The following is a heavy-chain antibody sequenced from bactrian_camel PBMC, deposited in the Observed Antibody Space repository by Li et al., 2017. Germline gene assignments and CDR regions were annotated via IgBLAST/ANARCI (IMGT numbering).Heavy chain of an antibody. J-gene: IGHJ6*01. D-gene: IGHD2*01. CDR3: AARGPYCYTKLSVADFTY. CDR1: GAIYCRYD. Sequence: VQLVESGGGSVEAGGSLRLSCAASGAIYCRYDMAWFRQAPGKEREGVARIYTGSGNTYYADSVKGRFTISQDNAKNTVYLQMNSLKPEDTAMYYCAARGPYCYTKLSVADFTYWGQGTQVTVS. CDR2: IYTGSGNT. V-gene: IGHV3S40*01.